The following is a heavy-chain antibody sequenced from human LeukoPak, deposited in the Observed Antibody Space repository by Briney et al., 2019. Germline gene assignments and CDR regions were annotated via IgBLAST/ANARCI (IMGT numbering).Heavy chain of an antibody. CDR1: GFTFSSYA. CDR3: ATLRLYGSGSYSSSW. Sequence: PGGSLRLSCVASGFTFSSYAMHWVRQAPGKGLEWVAVIWYDDGSNKYYADSVKGRFTISRDNSKNTVYLQMNSLRVEDTAVYYCATLRLYGSGSYSSSWWGQGTLVTVSS. J-gene: IGHJ4*02. V-gene: IGHV3-33*01. D-gene: IGHD3-10*01. CDR2: IWYDDGSNK.